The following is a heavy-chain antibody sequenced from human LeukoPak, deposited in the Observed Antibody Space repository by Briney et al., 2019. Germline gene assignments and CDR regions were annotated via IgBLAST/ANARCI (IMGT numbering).Heavy chain of an antibody. CDR2: IYWNDDK. Sequence: SGPTLVKPTQTLTLTCTFSGFSLSTSGVGVGWIRQPPGKALEWLALIYWNDDKRYSPSLKSRLTITKDTSKNQAVLTMTNTDPVDTATYYCAHLRQGLLRYFDWLSGANAFDIWGQGTMVTVSS. V-gene: IGHV2-5*01. J-gene: IGHJ3*02. D-gene: IGHD3-9*01. CDR3: AHLRQGLLRYFDWLSGANAFDI. CDR1: GFSLSTSGVG.